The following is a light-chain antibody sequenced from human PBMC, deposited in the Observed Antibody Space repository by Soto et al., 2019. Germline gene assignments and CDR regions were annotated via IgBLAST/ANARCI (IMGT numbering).Light chain of an antibody. CDR2: DVT. CDR3: CSYAGSYTYV. V-gene: IGLV2-11*01. Sequence: QSALTQPRSVSGSPGQSVTISCTGTSSAVGNYNYVSWYRQHPGKAPKLMIYDVTRRPSGVPDRFSGSKSGNTASLTISGLQAEDEADYYCCSYAGSYTYVFGIGTKLTVL. J-gene: IGLJ1*01. CDR1: SSAVGNYNY.